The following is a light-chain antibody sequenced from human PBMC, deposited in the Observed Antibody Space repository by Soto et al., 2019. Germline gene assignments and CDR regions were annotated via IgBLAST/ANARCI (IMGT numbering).Light chain of an antibody. CDR2: EVS. V-gene: IGLV2-14*01. CDR3: SSYTSTSTLVV. J-gene: IGLJ1*01. Sequence: QSALTQPASVSGSPGQSITISCTGTRSDVGGYNYVSWYQQYPGKAPKLMIFEVSNRPSGVSNRFSGSKSGNTASLTISGLQAADEADYYCSSYTSTSTLVVFGTGTKLTVL. CDR1: RSDVGGYNY.